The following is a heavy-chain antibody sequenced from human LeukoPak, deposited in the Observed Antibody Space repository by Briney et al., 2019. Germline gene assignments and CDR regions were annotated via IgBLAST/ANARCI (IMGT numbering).Heavy chain of an antibody. D-gene: IGHD3-10*01. J-gene: IGHJ4*02. CDR2: ISSNSGTI. V-gene: IGHV3-48*01. CDR1: GFTFSNYN. Sequence: GGSLRLSCAGSGFTFSNYNMNWVRQAPGKGLERIAYISSNSGTIYYTDPVKGRFTISRDNAKNSLYLQMNSLGAEDTAVYYCARVDNMIRGVIIGYFDYWGQGTLVTVSS. CDR3: ARVDNMIRGVIIGYFDY.